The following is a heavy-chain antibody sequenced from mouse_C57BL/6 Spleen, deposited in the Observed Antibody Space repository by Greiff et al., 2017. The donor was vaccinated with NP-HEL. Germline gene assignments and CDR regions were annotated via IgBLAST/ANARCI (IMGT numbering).Heavy chain of an antibody. V-gene: IGHV3-8*01. CDR2: ISYSGST. CDR1: GYSITSDY. CDR3: ARYILRGHAMDY. J-gene: IGHJ4*01. Sequence: EVKLVESGPGLAKPSQTLSLTCSVTGYSITSDYWNWIRKFPGNKLEYMGYISYSGSTYYNPSLKRRISITRDPSKNQYYLHLNSVTTEDTATYYCARYILRGHAMDYWGQGTSVTVSP.